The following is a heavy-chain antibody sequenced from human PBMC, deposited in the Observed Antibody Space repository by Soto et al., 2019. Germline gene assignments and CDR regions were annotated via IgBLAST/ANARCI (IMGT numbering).Heavy chain of an antibody. CDR1: GGSLSTYY. CDR2: THYTGNT. V-gene: IGHV4-59*01. Sequence: PSETLSLTCTVSGGSLSTYYWDWIRQPPGKELEWIGYTHYTGNTNYHPSLKSRVTISLDTSRNQFSLKLSSVTAADTAIYYCARHTVTIRAGFDYWGQGALDPVSS. J-gene: IGHJ4*02. D-gene: IGHD4-17*01. CDR3: ARHTVTIRAGFDY.